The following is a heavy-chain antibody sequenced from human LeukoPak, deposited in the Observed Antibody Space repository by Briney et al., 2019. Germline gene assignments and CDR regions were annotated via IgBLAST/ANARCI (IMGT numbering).Heavy chain of an antibody. V-gene: IGHV4-39*07. CDR1: GGSISSGGYY. CDR2: INHSGST. Sequence: SETLSLTCTVSGGSISSGGYYWSWIRQPPGKGLEWIGEINHSGSTNYNPSLKSRVTISVDTSKNQFSLKLSSVTAADTAVYYCARGLYDFWSGYYTGIAFDIWGQGTMVTVSS. CDR3: ARGLYDFWSGYYTGIAFDI. D-gene: IGHD3-3*01. J-gene: IGHJ3*02.